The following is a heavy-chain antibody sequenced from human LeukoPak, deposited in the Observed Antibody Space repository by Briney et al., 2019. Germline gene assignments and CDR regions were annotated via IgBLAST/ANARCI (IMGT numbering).Heavy chain of an antibody. J-gene: IGHJ4*02. V-gene: IGHV3-7*01. D-gene: IGHD5-18*01. CDR1: GLTFSSSW. Sequence: GGSLRLSCAVSGLTFSSSWMDWVRQAPGKGLEWVASINPDGNKKYSADSVKGRFTISRDNAENSLYLQMNSLRVEDTAFYYCARDLAYSRLDYWGQRMLVTVSS. CDR3: ARDLAYSRLDY. CDR2: INPDGNKK.